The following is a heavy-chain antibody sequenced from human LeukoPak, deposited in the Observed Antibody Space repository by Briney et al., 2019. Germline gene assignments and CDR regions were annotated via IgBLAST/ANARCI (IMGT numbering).Heavy chain of an antibody. CDR2: IYFTGTT. V-gene: IGHV4-61*01. J-gene: IGHJ4*02. CDR3: ARQGPSGPGY. D-gene: IGHD3-10*01. CDR1: GGSISSGSYY. Sequence: PSETLSLTCTVSGGSISSGSYYWSWFRQPPGKGLEWIGHIYFTGTTNYNPSLQSRVTISIDTSKNQFSLKLSSVTAADTAVYYCARQGPSGPGYWGQGTLVTVSS.